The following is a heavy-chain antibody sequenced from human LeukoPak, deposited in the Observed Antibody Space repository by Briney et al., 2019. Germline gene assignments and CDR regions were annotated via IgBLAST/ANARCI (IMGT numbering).Heavy chain of an antibody. CDR3: ARGWVAAANGYFDY. V-gene: IGHV4-59*01. D-gene: IGHD6-13*01. CDR1: GGSISSYY. CDR2: IYYSGST. Sequence: PSETLSLTCTVSGGSISSYYWSWIRQPPGKGLEWIGYIYYSGSTNYYPSLKSRVTISVDTSKNQFSLKLSSVTAADTAVYYCARGWVAAANGYFDYWGQGTLVTVSS. J-gene: IGHJ4*02.